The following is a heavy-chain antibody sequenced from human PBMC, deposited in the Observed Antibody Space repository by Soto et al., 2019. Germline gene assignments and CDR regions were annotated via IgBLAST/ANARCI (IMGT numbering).Heavy chain of an antibody. D-gene: IGHD6-13*01. CDR2: FDPEDGET. CDR3: ALFGIAEGDYGMDV. CDR1: GYTLTELS. V-gene: IGHV1-24*01. J-gene: IGHJ6*02. Sequence: QVQLVQSGAEVKKPGASVKVSCKVSGYTLTELSMHWVRQAPGKGLEWMGGFDPEDGETIYAQKFQGRVTMTEETSTDTAYMELSSLRSEDTAVYYCALFGIAEGDYGMDVWGQGTTVTVSS.